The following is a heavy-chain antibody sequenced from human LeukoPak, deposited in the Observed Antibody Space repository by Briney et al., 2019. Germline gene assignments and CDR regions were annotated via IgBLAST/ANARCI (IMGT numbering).Heavy chain of an antibody. J-gene: IGHJ4*02. CDR3: AKDRTFDWLPNDY. Sequence: GGSLRLSCATFGFTFSSFSMNWVRQAPGKGLEWVSTLSTGGTATYYADSVKGRFTISRDNSKNTLYLQMTSLRAEDTAVYYCAKDRTFDWLPNDYWGQGTLVTVSS. V-gene: IGHV3-23*01. CDR1: GFTFSSFS. D-gene: IGHD3-9*01. CDR2: LSTGGTAT.